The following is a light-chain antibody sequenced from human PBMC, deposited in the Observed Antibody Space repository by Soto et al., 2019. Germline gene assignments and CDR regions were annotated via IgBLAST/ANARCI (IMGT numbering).Light chain of an antibody. Sequence: QSVLTQPASVSGSPGQSITISCTGTSSDVGGYNYVSWYQQHPGKAPKLIIFDVSNRPSGVSNRFSGSKSGNTASLTISGLQAEDEADYYCSSYTSNSAYVFGTGTKVTVL. CDR3: SSYTSNSAYV. CDR1: SSDVGGYNY. J-gene: IGLJ1*01. V-gene: IGLV2-14*01. CDR2: DVS.